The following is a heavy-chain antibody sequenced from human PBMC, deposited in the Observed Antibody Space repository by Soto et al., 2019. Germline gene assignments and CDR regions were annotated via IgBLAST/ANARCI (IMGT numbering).Heavy chain of an antibody. D-gene: IGHD2-8*01. Sequence: EVQLLESGGGLAQPGGSLRLSCAASGFTFSSYAMSWVRQAPGKGLEWVSGLSGSGGSTYYADSVKGRFTISRDTSKNTLYLQMTALRAEDTGVYYCAKVSSAGSARWCYFYYDGMDVWGQGTTVTVSS. J-gene: IGHJ6*02. CDR1: GFTFSSYA. V-gene: IGHV3-23*01. CDR2: LSGSGGST. CDR3: AKVSSAGSARWCYFYYDGMDV.